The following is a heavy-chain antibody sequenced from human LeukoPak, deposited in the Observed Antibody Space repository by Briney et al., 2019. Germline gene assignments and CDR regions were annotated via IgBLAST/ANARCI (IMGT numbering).Heavy chain of an antibody. CDR2: ISSGGSSM. CDR3: AKDLRCTDGSCKYFES. CDR1: GFTFSSYE. D-gene: IGHD2-15*01. Sequence: GGSLRLSCAASGFTFSSYEMNWVRQAPGKGLEWVSFISSGGSSMYYVDSVKGRFTISRDNAKNSLYLQMNSLRAEDTAVYYCAKDLRCTDGSCKYFESWGQGTLVTVSS. V-gene: IGHV3-48*03. J-gene: IGHJ4*02.